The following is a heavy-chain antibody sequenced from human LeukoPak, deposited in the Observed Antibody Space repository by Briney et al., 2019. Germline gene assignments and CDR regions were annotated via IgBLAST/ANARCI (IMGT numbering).Heavy chain of an antibody. D-gene: IGHD3-22*01. V-gene: IGHV5-51*01. J-gene: IGHJ4*02. Sequence: GESLKISCKGSGYSFTSYWIGWVRQMPGKGLEWMGIIYPGDSDTRYSPSFQGQVTISADKSISTAYLQWSSLKASDTAMYYCARSYYFDSSGYLGGFDYWGQGTLVTVSS. CDR1: GYSFTSYW. CDR3: ARSYYFDSSGYLGGFDY. CDR2: IYPGDSDT.